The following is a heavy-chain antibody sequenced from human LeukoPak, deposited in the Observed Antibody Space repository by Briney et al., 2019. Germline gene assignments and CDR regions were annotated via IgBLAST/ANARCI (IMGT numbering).Heavy chain of an antibody. CDR2: INCNSGDA. D-gene: IGHD1-26*01. J-gene: IGHJ6*03. V-gene: IGHV1-2*02. Sequence: ASVKVSCKASGYSFTEHYIYWVRQAPGQGLEWVGRINCNSGDANSARKFQGRVTMTRDTSISTAYMELSRLRSDDTALYYCARTGGSFYFYYYMDVWGKGTTVTVSS. CDR1: GYSFTEHY. CDR3: ARTGGSFYFYYYMDV.